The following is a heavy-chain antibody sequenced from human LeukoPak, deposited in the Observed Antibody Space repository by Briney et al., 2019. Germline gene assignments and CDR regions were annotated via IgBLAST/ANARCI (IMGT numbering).Heavy chain of an antibody. D-gene: IGHD5-18*01. J-gene: IGHJ5*02. V-gene: IGHV3-49*04. CDR2: IRSKAYGGTT. CDR3: TRSLDRIQLWLISRWFDP. Sequence: GRSLRLSCTASGFTFGDYAMSWVRQAPGKGLEWVGFIRSKAYGGTTEYAASVKGRFTISRDDSKSIAYLQMNSLKTEDTAVYYCTRSLDRIQLWLISRWFDPWGQGTLVTVSS. CDR1: GFTFGDYA.